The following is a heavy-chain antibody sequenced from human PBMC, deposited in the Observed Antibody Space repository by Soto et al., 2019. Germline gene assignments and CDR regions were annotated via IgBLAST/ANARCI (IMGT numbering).Heavy chain of an antibody. CDR1: GYTFTNSD. CDR2: MNPDSGHA. Sequence: ASVKVSCKASGYTFTNSDIKGVRQAPGQGLEWMGWMNPDSGHAAYAQKFQGRVTLTTSTSTSTVYMEMRSLGSEDTAVYYCARRPHCSGGICYYGFDPWRQRTLVTVSS. V-gene: IGHV1-8*01. D-gene: IGHD2-15*01. J-gene: IGHJ5*02. CDR3: ARRPHCSGGICYYGFDP.